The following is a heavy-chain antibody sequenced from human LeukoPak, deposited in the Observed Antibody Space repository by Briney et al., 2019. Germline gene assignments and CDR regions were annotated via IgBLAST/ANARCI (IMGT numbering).Heavy chain of an antibody. CDR1: GFTFSSYA. CDR3: AKDLTVTTTFGAFDI. D-gene: IGHD4-17*01. Sequence: GGSLRLSCAASGFTFSSYAMSWVRQAPGKGLEWVSAISGSGGSTYYADSVKGRFTISRDNSKNTLYLQMNSLSAEDTAVYYCAKDLTVTTTFGAFDIWGQGTMVTVSS. CDR2: ISGSGGST. V-gene: IGHV3-23*01. J-gene: IGHJ3*02.